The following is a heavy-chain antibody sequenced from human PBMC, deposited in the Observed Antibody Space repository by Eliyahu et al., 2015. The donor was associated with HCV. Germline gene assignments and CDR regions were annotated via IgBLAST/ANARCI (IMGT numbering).Heavy chain of an antibody. CDR3: ARGGATPMVLKY. Sequence: QVQLQQWGAGLXKPSETLSXTCAVYGGPFIDYYWSWVRLPPGKGLEWIAEINHSGRTNYNPSLKSRVTISVDTSKNQFSLRLFSVTAADTAVYYCARGGATPMVLKYWGQGTLVTVSS. D-gene: IGHD5-18*01. CDR2: INHSGRT. CDR1: GGPFIDYY. V-gene: IGHV4-34*01. J-gene: IGHJ4*02.